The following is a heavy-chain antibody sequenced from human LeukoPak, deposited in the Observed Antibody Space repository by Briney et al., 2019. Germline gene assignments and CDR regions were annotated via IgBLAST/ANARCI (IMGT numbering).Heavy chain of an antibody. Sequence: GGSLRLSCAASGFTFSNYAMSWVRQAPGKGLEWVANIKQDGSEKYYVDSVKGRFTISRDNAKNSLYLQMNSLRAEDTAVYYCAREGYSSSWQQYDYWGQGTLVTVSS. D-gene: IGHD6-13*01. CDR3: AREGYSSSWQQYDY. J-gene: IGHJ4*02. CDR1: GFTFSNYA. CDR2: IKQDGSEK. V-gene: IGHV3-7*01.